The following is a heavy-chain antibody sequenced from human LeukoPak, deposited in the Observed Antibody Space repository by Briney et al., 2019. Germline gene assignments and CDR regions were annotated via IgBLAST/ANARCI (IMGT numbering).Heavy chain of an antibody. CDR2: IKSKTDGGTT. J-gene: IGHJ3*01. Sequence: PGGSLRLSCAASGFTFSNAWMSWVRQAPGKGLEWVGRIKSKTDGGTTDYAAPVKGRFTISRDDSKNTLYLQMNSLRTGDTAVYYCTTDLLPETVFGVAFVQDAFDFWGQGTMVTVSS. D-gene: IGHD3-3*01. V-gene: IGHV3-15*01. CDR1: GFTFSNAW. CDR3: TTDLLPETVFGVAFVQDAFDF.